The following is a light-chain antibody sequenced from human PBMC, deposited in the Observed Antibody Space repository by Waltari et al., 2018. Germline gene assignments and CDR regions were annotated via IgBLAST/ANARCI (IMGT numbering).Light chain of an antibody. CDR2: VNSDGSH. CDR3: ETGGHGTWV. J-gene: IGLJ3*02. CDR1: SGHITNV. V-gene: IGLV4-69*01. Sequence: QLVLTQSPSASASLGASVKLTCTLTSGHITNVIAWPQQQPGKGPRYLMKVNSDGSHRKGDNIPDRCSGSGSGPERYLTIASLQSEDEADYYCETGGHGTWVFGGGTKLTVL.